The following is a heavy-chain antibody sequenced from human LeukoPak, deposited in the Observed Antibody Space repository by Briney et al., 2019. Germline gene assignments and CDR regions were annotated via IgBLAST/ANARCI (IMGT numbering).Heavy chain of an antibody. J-gene: IGHJ4*02. CDR1: GYAFTSYD. V-gene: IGHV1-8*01. CDR3: ARWDNYGYYFDY. D-gene: IGHD5-18*01. Sequence: GASVKVSCKASGYAFTSYDIHGVRQATGRGLEWMGWMNPNSGNTGHAQKFQGRVTMTRNTSSSTTYMELSSLTSEGTAVYYCARWDNYGYYFDYWGQGILVTVSS. CDR2: MNPNSGNT.